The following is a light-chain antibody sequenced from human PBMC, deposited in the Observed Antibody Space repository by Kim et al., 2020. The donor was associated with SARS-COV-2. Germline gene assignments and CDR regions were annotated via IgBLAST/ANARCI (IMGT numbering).Light chain of an antibody. V-gene: IGKV1-39*01. CDR2: AAS. CDR3: QQSYSTPI. CDR1: QDLNTY. J-gene: IGKJ5*01. Sequence: GDRVTITCRTSQDLNTYLNWYQQKPGKAPHLLIYAASSLQDGVPSRFSGNTSGTDFTLTINGLQSEDFATYYCQQSYSTPIFGQGTRLEIK.